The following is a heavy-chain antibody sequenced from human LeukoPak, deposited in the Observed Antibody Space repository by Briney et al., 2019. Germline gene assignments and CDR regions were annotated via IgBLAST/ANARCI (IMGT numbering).Heavy chain of an antibody. CDR2: IYYSGST. D-gene: IGHD6-6*01. CDR3: ARLYSSSSNYYYGMDV. CDR1: GGSISSSSYS. J-gene: IGHJ6*02. Sequence: SETLSLTCTVSGGSISSSSYSWGWIRQPPGKGLEWIGSIYYSGSTYYNPSLKSRVTISVDTSKNQFSLKLSSVTAADTAVYYCARLYSSSSNYYYGMDVWGQGTTVTVSS. V-gene: IGHV4-39*01.